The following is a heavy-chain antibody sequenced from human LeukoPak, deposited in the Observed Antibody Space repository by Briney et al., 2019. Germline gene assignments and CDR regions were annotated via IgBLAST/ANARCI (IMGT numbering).Heavy chain of an antibody. CDR1: GFTFSSYW. CDR3: ARLKRNGYYDSSGYYYFDY. V-gene: IGHV3-7*01. Sequence: GGSLRLSCAASGFTFSSYWMSWVRQAPGKGQEWVANIKQDGSEKYYVDSVKGRFTISRDNAKNSLYLQMNSLRAEDTAVYYCARLKRNGYYDSSGYYYFDYWGQGTLVTVSS. CDR2: IKQDGSEK. J-gene: IGHJ4*02. D-gene: IGHD3-22*01.